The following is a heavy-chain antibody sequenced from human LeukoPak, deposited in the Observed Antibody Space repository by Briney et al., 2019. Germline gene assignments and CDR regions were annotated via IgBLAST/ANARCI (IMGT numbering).Heavy chain of an antibody. J-gene: IGHJ4*02. V-gene: IGHV3-21*01. Sequence: PGGSLRLSCAASGFTFSSYSMNWVRQAPGKGLEWVSSISSSSSYIYYADSVKGRFTISRDNSKNTLYLQMNSLRAEDTAVYYCARDRVGALDYWGQGTLVTVSS. CDR3: ARDRVGALDY. CDR1: GFTFSSYS. D-gene: IGHD1-26*01. CDR2: ISSSSSYI.